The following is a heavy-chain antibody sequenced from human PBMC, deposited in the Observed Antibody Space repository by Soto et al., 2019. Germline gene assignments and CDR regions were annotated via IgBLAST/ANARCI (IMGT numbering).Heavy chain of an antibody. CDR1: GGSISISSYY. D-gene: IGHD6-6*01. V-gene: IGHV4-39*01. Sequence: KASETLSLTCIVSGGSISISSYYWGCIRQPPGKGLEWIGSIYYSGSTYYNPSLKSRVTISVDTSKNQFSLKLSSVTAADTAVFYCARHRARNWFDPWGQGTLVTVSS. CDR2: IYYSGST. J-gene: IGHJ5*02. CDR3: ARHRARNWFDP.